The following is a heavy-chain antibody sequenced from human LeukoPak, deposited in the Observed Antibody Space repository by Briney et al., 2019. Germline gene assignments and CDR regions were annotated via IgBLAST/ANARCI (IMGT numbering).Heavy chain of an antibody. CDR3: ARDPPAYEWELLY. CDR2: ISSSSSTI. Sequence: GGSLRLSCAASGYTFSSYSMNWVRQAPGKGLEWVSYISSSSSTIYYADSVKGRFTISRDNAKNSLYLQMNSLRAEDTAVYYCARDPPAYEWELLYWGQGTLVTVSS. J-gene: IGHJ4*02. CDR1: GYTFSSYS. D-gene: IGHD1-26*01. V-gene: IGHV3-48*04.